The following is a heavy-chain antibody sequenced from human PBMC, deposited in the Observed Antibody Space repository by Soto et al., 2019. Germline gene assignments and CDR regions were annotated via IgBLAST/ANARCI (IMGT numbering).Heavy chain of an antibody. CDR2: IYPGDSDT. V-gene: IGHV5-51*01. CDR1: GYSFTSYW. Sequence: GESLKISWNGYGYSFTSYWSGWVRQMPWKGLEWMGIIYPGDSDTRYSPSFQGRVTISADKSISTAYLQWTSLKASDTAMYYCASLYSSSGFDYWGQGTLVTVSS. CDR3: ASLYSSSGFDY. D-gene: IGHD6-6*01. J-gene: IGHJ4*02.